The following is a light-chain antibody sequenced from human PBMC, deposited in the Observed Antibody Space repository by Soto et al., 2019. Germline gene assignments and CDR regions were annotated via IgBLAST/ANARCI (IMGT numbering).Light chain of an antibody. CDR1: ESISSTY. J-gene: IGKJ1*01. Sequence: EIVLTQSPDTLSLSPGERATLSCRASESISSTYLAWYQQKPGQAPRLLIYGASTRATGIPARFSGSGSGTEFTLTISSLQSEDFAVYYCQQYDKWPPYTFGQGTKVDIK. V-gene: IGKV3-15*01. CDR3: QQYDKWPPYT. CDR2: GAS.